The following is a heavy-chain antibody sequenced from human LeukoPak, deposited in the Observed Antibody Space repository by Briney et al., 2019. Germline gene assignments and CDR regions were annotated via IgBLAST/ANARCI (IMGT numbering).Heavy chain of an antibody. V-gene: IGHV4-34*01. CDR1: GGSFSGYY. J-gene: IGHJ4*02. CDR2: INHSGST. D-gene: IGHD5-12*01. Sequence: SETLSLTCAVYGGSFSGYYWSWIRQPPGKGLEWIGEINHSGSTNYNPSLKSRVTISVDTSKNQFSLKLSSVTAADTAVYYCARVGGYRGLEYYFDYWGQGTLVTVSS. CDR3: ARVGGYRGLEYYFDY.